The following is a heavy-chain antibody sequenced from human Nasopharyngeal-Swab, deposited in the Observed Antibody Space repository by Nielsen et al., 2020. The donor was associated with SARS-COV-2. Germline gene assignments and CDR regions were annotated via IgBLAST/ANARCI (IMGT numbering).Heavy chain of an antibody. D-gene: IGHD5-18*01. V-gene: IGHV2-5*02. CDR2: IYWDDDK. J-gene: IGHJ4*02. CDR3: AHSIVDTAMVIFDY. Sequence: PGKALEWLALIYWDDDKRYSPSLESRLTITKDTSKNQVVLTMTNMDPVDTATYYCAHSIVDTAMVIFDYWGQGTLVTVSS.